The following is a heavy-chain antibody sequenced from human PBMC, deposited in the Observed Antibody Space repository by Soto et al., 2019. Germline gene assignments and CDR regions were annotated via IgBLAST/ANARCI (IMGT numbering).Heavy chain of an antibody. Sequence: EVQLVESGGGLVKPGGSLRLSCVVSGFTFSSYSMNWVRQAPGKGLEWVSSISSSSIYTYYADSVKGRFTISRDNAKNSVYLQMNSLRAEDTAVYYCARDFKESQYYYSCMDVWGKGTTVTVYS. CDR2: ISSSSIYT. V-gene: IGHV3-21*06. CDR1: GFTFSSYS. D-gene: IGHD3-10*01. CDR3: ARDFKESQYYYSCMDV. J-gene: IGHJ6*03.